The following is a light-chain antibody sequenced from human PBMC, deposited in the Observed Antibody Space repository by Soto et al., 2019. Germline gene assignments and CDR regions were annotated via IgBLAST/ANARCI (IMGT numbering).Light chain of an antibody. CDR1: SSDVGAYNF. J-gene: IGLJ2*01. CDR2: DVS. CDR3: SSYTSIRGVV. Sequence: QSALTQPASVSGSPGQSITISCTGTSSDVGAYNFVSWYQQHPGKVPKLMIYDVSNRPSGVSIRFSGSKSGNTASLTISGLQAEDEADYYCSSYTSIRGVVFGGGTKVTVL. V-gene: IGLV2-14*01.